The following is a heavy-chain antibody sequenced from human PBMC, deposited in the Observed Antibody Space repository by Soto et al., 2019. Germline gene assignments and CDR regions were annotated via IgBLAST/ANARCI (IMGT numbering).Heavy chain of an antibody. CDR2: ISYSGST. CDR1: GGSISSDSYY. Sequence: SETLSLTCTVSGGSISSDSYYWGWIRQSPEKGLEWIARISYSGSTYYNPTLKSRLIISVDTSKSQFSLKLSSVTDADTAVYYCARGERQQQRAYWGQGTLVTVSS. CDR3: ARGERQQQRAY. J-gene: IGHJ4*02. D-gene: IGHD6-13*01. V-gene: IGHV4-39*01.